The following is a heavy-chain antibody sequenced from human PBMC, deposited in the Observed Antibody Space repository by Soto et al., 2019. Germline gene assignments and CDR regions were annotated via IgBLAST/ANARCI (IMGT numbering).Heavy chain of an antibody. J-gene: IGHJ4*02. CDR1: GFTFSSYA. V-gene: IGHV3-23*01. CDR3: AKGLVREYHPFDY. Sequence: EVQLLESGGGLVQPGGSLRLSCAASGFTFSSYAMSWVRQAPGKGLEWVSAISGSGGSTYYADSVKGRFTISRDNSKNTLCLQMNSLRAEDTAVYYCAKGLVREYHPFDYWGQGTLVTVSS. CDR2: ISGSGGST. D-gene: IGHD3-10*02.